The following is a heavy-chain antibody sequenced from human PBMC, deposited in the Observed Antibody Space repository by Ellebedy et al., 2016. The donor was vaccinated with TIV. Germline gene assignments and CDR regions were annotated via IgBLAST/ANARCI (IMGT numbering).Heavy chain of an antibody. V-gene: IGHV3-21*01. CDR2: ISSSSSYI. CDR1: GFTFDDYA. D-gene: IGHD5-12*01. Sequence: PGGSLRLSCAASGFTFDDYAMHWVRQAPGKGLEWVSSISSSSSYIYYADSVKGRFTISRDNAKNSLYLQMNSLRAEDTAVYYCARGKEGGSVKATISVFDYWGQGTLVTVSS. J-gene: IGHJ4*02. CDR3: ARGKEGGSVKATISVFDY.